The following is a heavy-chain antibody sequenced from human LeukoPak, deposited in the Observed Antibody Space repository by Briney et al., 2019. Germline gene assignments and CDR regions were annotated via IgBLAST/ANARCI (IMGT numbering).Heavy chain of an antibody. V-gene: IGHV1-2*02. D-gene: IGHD3-16*02. CDR1: GYTFTGYY. CDR3: ARDRSRLRLGELSFSLNY. CDR2: INPNSGGT. J-gene: IGHJ4*02. Sequence: ASVKVSCKASGYTFTGYYMHWVRQAPGQGLEWMGWINPNSGGTNYAQKFQGRVTMTRDTSISTAYMELSRLRSDDTAVYYCARDRSRLRLGELSFSLNYRGQGTLVTVSS.